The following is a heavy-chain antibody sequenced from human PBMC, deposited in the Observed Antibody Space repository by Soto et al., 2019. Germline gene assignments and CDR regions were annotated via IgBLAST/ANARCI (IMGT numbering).Heavy chain of an antibody. V-gene: IGHV3-48*03. J-gene: IGHJ4*02. CDR1: GFTFSSSE. CDR3: ASSTVMGN. Sequence: GGSLRLSCAASGFTFSSSEMNWVRQAPGKGLEWISYITSSGSTIYYADSVKGRFTISRDNAKNSLYLQMNSLRAEDMAVYYCASSTVMGNWGQGTLVTVSS. CDR2: ITSSGSTI. D-gene: IGHD5-18*01.